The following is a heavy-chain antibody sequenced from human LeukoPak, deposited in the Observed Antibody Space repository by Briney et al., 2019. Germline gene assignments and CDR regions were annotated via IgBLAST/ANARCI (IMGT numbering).Heavy chain of an antibody. V-gene: IGHV3-33*01. D-gene: IGHD1-26*01. CDR3: AGDRATSYFDY. CDR1: GFTFRSHG. Sequence: AGTSLRLSCAASGFTFRSHGMHWVRQAPGKGLEWVAFIWYDGSNKYYTDSVKGRFIISRDNSKNTLYLQMNSLRAEDTAVYYCAGDRATSYFDYWGQGALVTISS. J-gene: IGHJ4*02. CDR2: IWYDGSNK.